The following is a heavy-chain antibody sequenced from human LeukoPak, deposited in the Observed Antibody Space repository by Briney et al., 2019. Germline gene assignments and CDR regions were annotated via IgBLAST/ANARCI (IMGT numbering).Heavy chain of an antibody. CDR3: ARVQDGGYYFDF. CDR2: IYNSGTT. CDR1: GGSISSYY. D-gene: IGHD5-24*01. Sequence: SETLSLTCTVSGGSISSYYWSWIRQSPGQGLEWVGNIYNSGTTTYNPSLKSRVSLSVDTAKSQFSLKLTSVNAADTAVYFCARVQDGGYYFDFWGQGALVTVSS. J-gene: IGHJ4*02. V-gene: IGHV4-59*01.